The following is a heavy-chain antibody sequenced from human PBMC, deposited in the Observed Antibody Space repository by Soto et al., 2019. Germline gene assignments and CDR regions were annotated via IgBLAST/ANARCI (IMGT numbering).Heavy chain of an antibody. CDR2: IYPADSDT. V-gene: IGHV5-51*01. D-gene: IGHD3-10*01. CDR3: ARHVFCGSGSYYPDN. Sequence: PGESLKISCKGSGYSFTSHWIGWVRQMPGKGLEWMGIIYPADSDTRYSPSFQGQVTISADKSISTAYLQWSSLKASDTAMYYCARHVFCGSGSYYPDNWGQGTLVTVSS. J-gene: IGHJ4*02. CDR1: GYSFTSHW.